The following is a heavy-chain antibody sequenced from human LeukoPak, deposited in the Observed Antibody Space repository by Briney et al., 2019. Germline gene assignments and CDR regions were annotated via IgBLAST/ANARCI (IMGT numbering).Heavy chain of an antibody. D-gene: IGHD3-3*01. J-gene: IGHJ4*02. V-gene: IGHV3-20*04. CDR1: GFTFSNAW. Sequence: GGSLRLSCAASGFTFSNAWMSWVRQAPGKGLEWVSGINWNGGSIRYADSVKGRFTISRHNAKNSLYLQMNSLRVEDTALYYCARGGRITIFGVGTFDYWGQGTLVTVSS. CDR2: INWNGGSI. CDR3: ARGGRITIFGVGTFDY.